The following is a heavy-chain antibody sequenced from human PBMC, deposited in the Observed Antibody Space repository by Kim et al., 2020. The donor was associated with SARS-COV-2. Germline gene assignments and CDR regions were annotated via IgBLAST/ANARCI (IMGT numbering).Heavy chain of an antibody. D-gene: IGHD3-10*01. CDR3: ARGGGSETEGLYYFDF. J-gene: IGHJ4*02. CDR1: GYIFSDYY. CDR2: INPDSGGS. Sequence: ASVKVSCRASGYIFSDYYIHWVRQAPGQGLEWMGWINPDSGGSKYAQKFQGRVTMTRDTSLSTAYMELNRLKSDDSAMYYCARGGGSETEGLYYFDFWGQGTLVTVSS. V-gene: IGHV1-2*02.